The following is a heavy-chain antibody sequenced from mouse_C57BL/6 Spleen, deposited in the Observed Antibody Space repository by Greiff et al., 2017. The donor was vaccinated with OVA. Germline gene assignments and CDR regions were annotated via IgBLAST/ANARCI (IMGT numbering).Heavy chain of an antibody. V-gene: IGHV1-69*01. Sequence: QVQLKQPGAELVMPGASVKLSCKASGYTFTSYWMHWVKQRPGQGLEWIGEIDPSDSYTNYNQKFKGKSTLTVDKSSSTAYMQLSSLTSEDSAVYYCARYGRYFDVWGTGTTVTVSS. J-gene: IGHJ1*03. CDR2: IDPSDSYT. D-gene: IGHD1-1*01. CDR3: ARYGRYFDV. CDR1: GYTFTSYW.